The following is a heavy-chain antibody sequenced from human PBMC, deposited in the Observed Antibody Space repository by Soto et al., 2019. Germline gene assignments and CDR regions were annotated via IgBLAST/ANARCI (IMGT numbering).Heavy chain of an antibody. D-gene: IGHD5-18*01. CDR1: GGSISCYD. V-gene: IGHV4-59*01. J-gene: IGHJ4*02. CDR3: ARDQGGSSSY. Sequence: SETLSATCTVTGGSISCYDSSWIRQPPGKGLEWIGYIYYSGSTNYNPSLKSRVTISVDTSKNQFSLKLSSVTAADTAVYYCARDQGGSSSYWGQGTLVTVSS. CDR2: IYYSGST.